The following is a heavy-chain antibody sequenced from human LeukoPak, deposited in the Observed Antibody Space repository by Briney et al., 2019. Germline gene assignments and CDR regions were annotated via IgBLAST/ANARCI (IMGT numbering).Heavy chain of an antibody. D-gene: IGHD1-26*01. CDR1: GFTFSNYA. V-gene: IGHV3-23*01. CDR3: AKDVRVGGGGMDV. Sequence: GGSLRLSCAASGFTFSNYAMTWVRQAPGKGLEWVSLISDSGANRHYADSVKGRFTISRDNSKNTVSLQMNSLRVEDTAVYYCAKDVRVGGGGMDVWGQGTPVTVSS. CDR2: ISDSGANR. J-gene: IGHJ6*02.